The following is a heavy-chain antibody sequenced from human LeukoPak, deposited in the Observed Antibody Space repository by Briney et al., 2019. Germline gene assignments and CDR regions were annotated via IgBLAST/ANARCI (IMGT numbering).Heavy chain of an antibody. Sequence: GGSLRLSCAASGFTFSSYWMNWARQAPGKGLEWVASINHNGNVNYYVDSVKGRFTISRDNAKNSLYLQMSNLRAEDTAVYFWGRGGGLDVWGQGATVTVSS. CDR3: GRGGGLDV. CDR1: GFTFSSYW. CDR2: INHNGNVN. D-gene: IGHD3-16*01. J-gene: IGHJ6*02. V-gene: IGHV3-7*03.